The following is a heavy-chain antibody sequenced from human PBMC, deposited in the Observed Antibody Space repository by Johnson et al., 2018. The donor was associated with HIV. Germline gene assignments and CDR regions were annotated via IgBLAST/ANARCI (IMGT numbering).Heavy chain of an antibody. J-gene: IGHJ3*02. CDR2: IGGGGGNT. Sequence: VQLVESGGDLAQPGGSLRLSCVASGFNFNKYAMSWVRQAPGKGLEWVSTIGGGGGNTFYADSVKDRFTISRDNYKNTLYLQMNSLRAEDTAVYYCARGGQVVRGAKGDAFDIWGQGTMVTVSS. CDR1: GFNFNKYA. D-gene: IGHD3-10*01. V-gene: IGHV3-23*04. CDR3: ARGGQVVRGAKGDAFDI.